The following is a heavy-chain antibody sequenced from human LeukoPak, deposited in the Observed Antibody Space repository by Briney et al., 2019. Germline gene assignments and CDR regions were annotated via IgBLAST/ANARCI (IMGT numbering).Heavy chain of an antibody. CDR2: INHSGST. J-gene: IGHJ5*02. V-gene: IGHV4-34*01. CDR3: ARVRRIGASLGWFDP. Sequence: SGTLSLTCAVYGGSFSGYYWSWIRQPPGKGLEWIGEINHSGSTNYNPSLKSRVTISVDTSKNQFSLKLSPVTAADTAVYYCARVRRIGASLGWFDPWGQGTLVTVSS. D-gene: IGHD5-12*01. CDR1: GGSFSGYY.